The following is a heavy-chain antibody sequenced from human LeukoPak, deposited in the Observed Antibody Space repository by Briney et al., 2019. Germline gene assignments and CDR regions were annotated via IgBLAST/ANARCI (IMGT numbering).Heavy chain of an antibody. CDR1: GGSISSSSDY. D-gene: IGHD1-14*01. CDR3: ASGASETDY. Sequence: SETLSLTCTVSGGSISSSSDYWGWIRQPPGKGLEWIGSIYYSVNTYYNPSVKSRVTISVDTSKNQFSLKLSSVTAADTAVYYCASGASETDYWGERSLLTVSS. V-gene: IGHV4-39*01. J-gene: IGHJ4*02. CDR2: IYYSVNT.